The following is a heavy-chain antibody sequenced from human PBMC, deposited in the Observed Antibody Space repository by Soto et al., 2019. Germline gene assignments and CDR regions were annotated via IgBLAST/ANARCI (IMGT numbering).Heavy chain of an antibody. D-gene: IGHD6-19*01. V-gene: IGHV4-61*08. CDR3: ARGIEGWYQGRYYYGMEV. J-gene: IGHJ6*02. Sequence: PSETLSLTCAVSGGSISIGGYSWSLIRQPPXKGLEWIGHIYYTRTNKYNQHIKSRVTTSVDTSKNQFSIKLSSVTAADTAAYSCARGIEGWYQGRYYYGMEVWGQGTTVTVYS. CDR1: GGSISIGGYS. CDR2: IYYTRTN.